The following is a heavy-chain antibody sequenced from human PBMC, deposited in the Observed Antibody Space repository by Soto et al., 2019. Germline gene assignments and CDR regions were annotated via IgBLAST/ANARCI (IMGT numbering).Heavy chain of an antibody. J-gene: IGHJ6*02. CDR1: GYSFTKYG. D-gene: IGHD2-2*01. Sequence: QVQLVQSGTEVKKPGASVKVSCKTSGYSFTKYGLHWVRQAPGQRLEWMGWINPGNGDTKYSQKFQGRVTITRYTTATTAYMEFSSLRSEDSAVFYCARTDCSSTSCYNYYYYGMDVWGQGTTVTVSS. CDR2: INPGNGDT. V-gene: IGHV1-3*01. CDR3: ARTDCSSTSCYNYYYYGMDV.